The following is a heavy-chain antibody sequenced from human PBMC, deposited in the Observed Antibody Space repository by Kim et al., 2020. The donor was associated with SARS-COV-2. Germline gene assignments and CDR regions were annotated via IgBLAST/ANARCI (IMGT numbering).Heavy chain of an antibody. D-gene: IGHD3-10*01. CDR3: AREYYLGSYLEC. J-gene: IGHJ4*02. Sequence: SETLSLTCTVSGGSISGTYWSWIRQPPGKGLEWIGYIYYSGSTNYNPSLKSRVTISIDASKNQFSLKMSSVTAADTAVYYCAREYYLGSYLECWGQGTLVTVSS. CDR2: IYYSGST. V-gene: IGHV4-59*01. CDR1: GGSISGTY.